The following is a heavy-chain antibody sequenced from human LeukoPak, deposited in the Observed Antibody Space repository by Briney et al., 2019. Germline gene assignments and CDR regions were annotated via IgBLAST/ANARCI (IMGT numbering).Heavy chain of an antibody. Sequence: GESLKISCKGSGYSFTSYWIGWVRQMPGKSLEWMGIIYPGDSDTRYSPSFQGQVTISADKSISTAYLQWSSLKASDTAMYYCARTLWFGELSGYYYGMDVWGQGTTVTVSS. D-gene: IGHD3-10*01. CDR2: IYPGDSDT. J-gene: IGHJ6*02. CDR1: GYSFTSYW. V-gene: IGHV5-51*01. CDR3: ARTLWFGELSGYYYGMDV.